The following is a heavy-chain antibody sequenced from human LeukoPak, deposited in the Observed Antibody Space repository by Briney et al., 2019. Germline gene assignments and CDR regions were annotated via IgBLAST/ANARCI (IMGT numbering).Heavy chain of an antibody. Sequence: GGSLRLSCAASGFTFSSYAMHWVRQAPGKGLEWVGRIKSKTDGGTTDYAAPVKGRFTISRDDSKNTLYLEMNSLKTEDTAVYYCTTEAGYSSGWYFDYWGQGTLVTVSS. D-gene: IGHD6-19*01. J-gene: IGHJ4*02. V-gene: IGHV3-15*01. CDR1: GFTFSSYA. CDR3: TTEAGYSSGWYFDY. CDR2: IKSKTDGGTT.